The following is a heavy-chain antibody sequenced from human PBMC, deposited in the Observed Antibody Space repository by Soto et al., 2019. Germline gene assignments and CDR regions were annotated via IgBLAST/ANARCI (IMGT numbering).Heavy chain of an antibody. CDR1: GGAFSSYA. CDR2: IIPIFGTA. D-gene: IGHD1-26*01. J-gene: IGHJ3*02. Sequence: QVQLVQSGAEVKKPGSSVKVSCKASGGAFSSYAISWVRQAPGQGLAWMGGIIPIFGTANYAQKFQGRVTITADESTRTADMELSSLRSEDTAVYYCARPMRVGSTPDAFDIWGQGTMVTVSS. V-gene: IGHV1-69*01. CDR3: ARPMRVGSTPDAFDI.